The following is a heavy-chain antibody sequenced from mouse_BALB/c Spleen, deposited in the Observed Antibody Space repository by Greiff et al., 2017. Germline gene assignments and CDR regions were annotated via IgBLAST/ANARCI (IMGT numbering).Heavy chain of an antibody. CDR3: ARGEYGNFLDY. J-gene: IGHJ2*01. V-gene: IGHV5-17*02. CDR1: GFTFSSFG. Sequence: DVKLQESGGGLVQPGGSRKLSCAASGFTFSSFGMHWVRQAPEKGLEWVAYISSGSSTIYYADTVKGRFTISRDNPKNTLFLQMTSLRSEDTAMYYCARGEYGNFLDYWGQGTTLTVSS. D-gene: IGHD2-10*02. CDR2: ISSGSSTI.